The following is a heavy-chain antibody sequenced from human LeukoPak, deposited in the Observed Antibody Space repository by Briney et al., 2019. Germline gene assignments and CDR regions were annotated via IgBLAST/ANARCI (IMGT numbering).Heavy chain of an antibody. CDR3: ASRYSSGWYYNGLDY. CDR1: GGTFSSYA. J-gene: IGHJ4*02. V-gene: IGHV1-69*05. CDR2: IIRIFGTA. Sequence: SVKASCKASGGTFSSYAISWVRQAPGQGLEWMGRIIRIFGTANYAQKFQGRVTITTDESTSTAYMELSSLRSEDTAVYYCASRYSSGWYYNGLDYWGQGTLVTVSS. D-gene: IGHD6-19*01.